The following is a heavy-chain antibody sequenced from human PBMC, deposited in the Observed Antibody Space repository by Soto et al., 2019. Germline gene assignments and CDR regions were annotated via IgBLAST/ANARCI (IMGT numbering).Heavy chain of an antibody. J-gene: IGHJ1*01. V-gene: IGHV3-30*18. Sequence: QVQLVESGGGVVQPGRSLRLSCAASGFTFSAYGMHWVRQAPGKGLEWVAQISYDGSNKYYADSVKGRFTIFRDNSKTTVYLQMNSLRTEDTAMYYCTKGQTNSYASSGPFRYLEYCQYLGQGTLVTVSS. CDR3: TKGQTNSYASSGPFRYLEYCQY. CDR2: ISYDGSNK. CDR1: GFTFSAYG. D-gene: IGHD3-22*01.